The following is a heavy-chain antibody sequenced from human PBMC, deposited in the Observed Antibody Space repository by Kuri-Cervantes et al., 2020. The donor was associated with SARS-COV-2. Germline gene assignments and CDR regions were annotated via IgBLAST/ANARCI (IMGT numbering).Heavy chain of an antibody. CDR2: INHSGST. D-gene: IGHD3-3*01. CDR1: GGSFGGYY. CDR3: ARYGVYYYYYYMDV. V-gene: IGHV4-34*01. J-gene: IGHJ6*03. Sequence: SETLSLTCAVYGGSFGGYYWSWIRQPPGKGLEWIGEINHSGSTNYNPSLKSRVTISVDTSKNQFSLKLSSVTAADTAVYYCARYGVYYYYYYMDVWGKGTTVTVSS.